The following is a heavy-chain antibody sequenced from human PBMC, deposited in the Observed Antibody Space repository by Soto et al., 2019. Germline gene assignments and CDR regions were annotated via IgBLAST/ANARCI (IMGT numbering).Heavy chain of an antibody. D-gene: IGHD3-10*01. CDR3: AKEAAWFGEFNDYDNGMDV. V-gene: IGHV4-30-4*01. CDR1: GDSISSGNYY. J-gene: IGHJ6*02. CDR2: IFYSGTT. Sequence: QVQLQESGPGLVKPSQTLSLTCSVSGDSISSGNYYWTWIRQPPGKGLEWIGYIFYSGTTYYNPSLVSRLTITIDTSKNHFSLNLSSVTAADTAVYYCAKEAAWFGEFNDYDNGMDVWGQGTTVTVSS.